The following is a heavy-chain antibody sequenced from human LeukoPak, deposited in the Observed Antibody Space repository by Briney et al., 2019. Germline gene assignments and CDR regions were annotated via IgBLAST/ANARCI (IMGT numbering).Heavy chain of an antibody. CDR3: ARVASTIFGVVIIRWFDP. Sequence: SETLSLTCTVSGGSISSYYWSWIRQPPGKGLEWIGEINHSGSTNYNPSLKSRVTISVDTSKNQFSLKLSSVTAADTAVYYCARVASTIFGVVIIRWFDPWGQGTLVTVSS. J-gene: IGHJ5*02. D-gene: IGHD3-3*01. V-gene: IGHV4-34*01. CDR2: INHSGST. CDR1: GGSISSYY.